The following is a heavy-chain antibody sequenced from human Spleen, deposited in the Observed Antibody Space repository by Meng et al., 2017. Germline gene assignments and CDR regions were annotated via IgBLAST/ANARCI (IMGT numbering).Heavy chain of an antibody. D-gene: IGHD1-26*01. CDR2: IYHNGDT. V-gene: IGHV4-59*12. CDR1: DDSISSYY. CDR3: ARDDSVSGGNNWFDP. Sequence: SETLSLTCTVSDDSISSYYWNWIRQPPGKGLEWIGFIYHNGDTNYNPSLKSRVTMSVDTSKNQFSLKLSSVTAADTAVYYCARDDSVSGGNNWFDPWGQGTLVTVSS. J-gene: IGHJ5*02.